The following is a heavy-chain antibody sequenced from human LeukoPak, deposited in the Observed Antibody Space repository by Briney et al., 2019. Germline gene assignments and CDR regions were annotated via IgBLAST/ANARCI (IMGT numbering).Heavy chain of an antibody. V-gene: IGHV3-23*01. CDR1: GFTFSSYA. CDR3: AKDYYDSSGYYDYYYYYMDV. D-gene: IGHD3-22*01. J-gene: IGHJ6*03. CDR2: ISGSGENT. Sequence: PGGSLRLSCAASGFTFSSYAMSWVRQAPGKGLEWVSAISGSGENTYYADSVKGRFTISRDNSKNALYLQMNSLRAEDTAVYYCAKDYYDSSGYYDYYYYYMDVWGKGTTVTISS.